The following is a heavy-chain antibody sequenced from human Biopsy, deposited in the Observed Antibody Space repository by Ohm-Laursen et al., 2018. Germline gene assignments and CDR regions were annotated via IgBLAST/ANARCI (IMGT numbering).Heavy chain of an antibody. Sequence: TLSLTCTVSGGSFTGHYWSWIRQPPGKGLEWIGHISCTGYTSYNASLKSRVTISVDTSRNHFSLRLSSLTAADTAVYYCARDYDTSGYYYVSWGQGTLVTVSS. D-gene: IGHD3-22*01. CDR2: ISCTGYT. J-gene: IGHJ5*02. CDR1: GGSFTGHY. CDR3: ARDYDTSGYYYVS. V-gene: IGHV4-59*08.